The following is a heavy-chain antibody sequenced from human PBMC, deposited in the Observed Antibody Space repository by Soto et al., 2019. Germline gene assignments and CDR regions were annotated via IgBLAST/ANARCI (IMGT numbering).Heavy chain of an antibody. CDR1: GGTFSSYA. V-gene: IGHV1-69*13. D-gene: IGHD4-17*01. Sequence: SVKVSCKASGGTFSSYAISWVRQAPGQGLEWMGGIIPIFGTANYAQKFQGRVTITADESTSTAYMELSSLRSEDTAVYYCARSSDYGEGRFDYWGQGTLVTVSS. J-gene: IGHJ4*02. CDR3: ARSSDYGEGRFDY. CDR2: IIPIFGTA.